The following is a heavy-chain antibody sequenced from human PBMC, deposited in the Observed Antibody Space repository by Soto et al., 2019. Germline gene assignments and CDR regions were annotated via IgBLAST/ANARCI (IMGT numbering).Heavy chain of an antibody. CDR2: INHSGST. CDR1: GGSFSGYY. CDR3: AREGVMGYCSSTSCPGRNFDY. Sequence: SDTLSLTCAVYGGSFSGYYWSWIRQPPGKGLEWIGEINHSGSTNYNPSLKSRVTISVDTSKNQFSLKLSSVTAADTAVYYCAREGVMGYCSSTSCPGRNFDYWGQGTLVTVSS. J-gene: IGHJ4*02. V-gene: IGHV4-34*01. D-gene: IGHD2-2*01.